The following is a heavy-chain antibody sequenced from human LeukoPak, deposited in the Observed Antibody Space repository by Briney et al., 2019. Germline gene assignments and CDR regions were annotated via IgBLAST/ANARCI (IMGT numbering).Heavy chain of an antibody. Sequence: SQTLSLTCAISGDSVSSNSAAWNWIRQSPSRGLEWLGRTYYRSKWYNDYAVSVKSRITINPDTSKNQFSLQLNSVTPQDSAVYYCARELSVYMFGGVYFDYWGQGTLVAVSP. J-gene: IGHJ4*02. CDR2: TYYRSKWYN. V-gene: IGHV6-1*01. CDR3: ARELSVYMFGGVYFDY. CDR1: GDSVSSNSAA. D-gene: IGHD3-16*01.